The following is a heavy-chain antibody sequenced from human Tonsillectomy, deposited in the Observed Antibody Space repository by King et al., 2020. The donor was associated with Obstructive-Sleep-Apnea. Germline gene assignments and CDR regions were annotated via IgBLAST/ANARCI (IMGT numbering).Heavy chain of an antibody. J-gene: IGHJ4*02. Sequence: DVQLVESGGVVVQPGGSLRLSCAASGFTFDDYAMHWVRQAPGKGLEWVSLISWDGGSTYYADSVKGRFTISRDNNKNSLYLQMNSLIAEDTALYYCAKDRGRGYCSSTSCYRRIQLPDYWGQGTLVTVSS. CDR1: GFTFDDYA. CDR2: ISWDGGST. V-gene: IGHV3-43D*03. D-gene: IGHD2-2*03. CDR3: AKDRGRGYCSSTSCYRRIQLPDY.